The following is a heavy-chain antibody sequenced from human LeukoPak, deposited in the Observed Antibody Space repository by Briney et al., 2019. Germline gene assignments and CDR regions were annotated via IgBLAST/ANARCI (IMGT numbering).Heavy chain of an antibody. CDR1: GFTFSSYW. J-gene: IGHJ3*02. V-gene: IGHV3-74*01. Sequence: GGSLRLSCAASGFTFSSYWMHWVRQAPGKGLVWVSRINSDGSSTSYADPVKGRFTISRDNAKNTLYVQMNSLRAEDTAVYYCSTGSGHAFDIWGRGTMVTVSS. CDR2: INSDGSST. CDR3: STGSGHAFDI. D-gene: IGHD3-10*01.